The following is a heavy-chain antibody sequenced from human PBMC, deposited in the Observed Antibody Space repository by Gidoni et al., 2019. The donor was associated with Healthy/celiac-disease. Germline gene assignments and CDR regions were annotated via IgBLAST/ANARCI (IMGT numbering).Heavy chain of an antibody. D-gene: IGHD3-10*01. J-gene: IGHJ5*02. V-gene: IGHV3-23*01. Sequence: EVQLLESGGGLVQPGGSLRLSCAASGFTFSSYAMSWVRQAPGNGLEWVSAISGSGGSTYYADSVKGRFTISRDNSKNTLYLQMNSLRAEDTAVYYCAKGSPSYYGSGSYHWFDPWGQGTLVTVSS. CDR2: ISGSGGST. CDR3: AKGSPSYYGSGSYHWFDP. CDR1: GFTFSSYA.